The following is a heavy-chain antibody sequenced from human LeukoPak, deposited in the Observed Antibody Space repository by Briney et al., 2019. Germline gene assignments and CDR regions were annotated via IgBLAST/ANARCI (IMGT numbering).Heavy chain of an antibody. D-gene: IGHD3-22*01. CDR3: ARVAAWDSSGYLFDY. V-gene: IGHV3-74*01. CDR2: INRYGSST. Sequence: QPGGSLRLSCAASGFTFSNYWMHWVRQAPGKGLVWVSRINRYGSSTNYADSVKGRFTISRENAKNTLYLQMNSLRAEDTAVYYCARVAAWDSSGYLFDYWGQGTLVTLSS. CDR1: GFTFSNYW. J-gene: IGHJ4*02.